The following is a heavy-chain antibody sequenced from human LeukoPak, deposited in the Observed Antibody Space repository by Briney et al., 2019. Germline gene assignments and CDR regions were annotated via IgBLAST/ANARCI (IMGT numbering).Heavy chain of an antibody. CDR3: ASLKLNWFDP. CDR2: IYWDDAK. J-gene: IGHJ5*02. CDR1: GFSLITSKGG. V-gene: IGHV2-5*02. Sequence: SGPTLVKPTQTLTLTCSFSGFSLITSKGGVGWIRQPPGKALEWLALIYWDDAKRYSPSLKSRLTVTKDTSKNQVVLTMTNMDPVDTATYYCASLKLNWFDPWGQGTLVTVSS.